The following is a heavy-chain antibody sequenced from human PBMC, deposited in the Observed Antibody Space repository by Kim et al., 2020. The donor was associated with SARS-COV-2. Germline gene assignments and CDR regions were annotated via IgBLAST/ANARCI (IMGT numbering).Heavy chain of an antibody. V-gene: IGHV1-24*01. J-gene: IGHJ4*02. Sequence: ASVKVSCKVSGYTLTELSMHWVRQAPGKGLEWMGGFDPEDGETIYAQKFQGRVTMTEDTSTDTAYMELSSLRSEDTAVYYCATEVFNYYDSSGYSLDYFDYWGQGTLVTVSS. D-gene: IGHD3-22*01. CDR2: FDPEDGET. CDR1: GYTLTELS. CDR3: ATEVFNYYDSSGYSLDYFDY.